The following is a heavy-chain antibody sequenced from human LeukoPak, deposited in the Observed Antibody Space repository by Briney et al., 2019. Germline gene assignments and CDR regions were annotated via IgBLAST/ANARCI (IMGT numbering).Heavy chain of an antibody. CDR2: MKKDGSET. D-gene: IGHD3-10*01. J-gene: IGHJ4*02. CDR1: GFTFSSYS. Sequence: GGSLRLSCVVSGFTFSSYSMIWVRQAPGKGLQWVANMKKDGSETNYGDSVKGRFTISRYNAKNSLYLQMNSLRAEDTAVYYCGRHRSGSGTYFIDHWGQGTLVSVSS. CDR3: GRHRSGSGTYFIDH. V-gene: IGHV3-7*01.